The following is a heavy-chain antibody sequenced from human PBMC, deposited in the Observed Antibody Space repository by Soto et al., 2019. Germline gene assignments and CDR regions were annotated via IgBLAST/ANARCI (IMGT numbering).Heavy chain of an antibody. CDR2: IRANEGSI. D-gene: IGHD2-21*01. V-gene: IGHV3-48*03. Sequence: GGSLRLSCVASGFDFRSYEMNWVRQAPGKGLERVSNIRANEGSIYYADSVKGRVSVSRDNAKNSLFLEMNSLRVDDTAVYYCARGTLRDASDIWGQGTMVTVSS. CDR1: GFDFRSYE. CDR3: ARGTLRDASDI. J-gene: IGHJ3*02.